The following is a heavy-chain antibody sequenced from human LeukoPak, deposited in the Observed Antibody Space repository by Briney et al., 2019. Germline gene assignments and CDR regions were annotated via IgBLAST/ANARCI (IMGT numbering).Heavy chain of an antibody. D-gene: IGHD3-22*01. CDR3: ARDSRYYDSSGYGYFFDN. CDR2: IYYGGST. V-gene: IGHV4-59*01. Sequence: SETLSLTCTVSGGSISSYYWSWIRQPPGEGLEWIGYIYYGGSTNYNPSLKSRVTISVDTSKNQFSLRLSSVTAADTAVYYCARDSRYYDSSGYGYFFDNWGQGTLVTVSS. CDR1: GGSISSYY. J-gene: IGHJ4*02.